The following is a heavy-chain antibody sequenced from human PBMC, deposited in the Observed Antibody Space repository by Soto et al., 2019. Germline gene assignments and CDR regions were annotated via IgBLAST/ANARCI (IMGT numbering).Heavy chain of an antibody. J-gene: IGHJ3*02. CDR3: ARDNGEYYGPGSYYNDAFDI. V-gene: IGHV1-3*01. D-gene: IGHD3-10*01. CDR2: INAGNGNT. CDR1: GYTFTSYA. Sequence: ASVKVSCKASGYTFTSYAMHWVRQAPGQRLEWMGWINAGNGNTKYSQKFQGRVTMTTDTSTSTAYMELRSLRSDDTAVYYCARDNGEYYGPGSYYNDAFDIWGQGTMVTVSS.